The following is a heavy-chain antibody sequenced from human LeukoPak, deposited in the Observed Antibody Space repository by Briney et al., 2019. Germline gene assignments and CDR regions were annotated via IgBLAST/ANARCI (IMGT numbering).Heavy chain of an antibody. V-gene: IGHV3-23*01. CDR1: GITLSNYG. CDR2: ISDSGGRT. CDR3: AKDGGLGYCTNGVCYAQREHFDY. D-gene: IGHD2-8*01. J-gene: IGHJ4*02. Sequence: GGSLRLSCAVSGITLSNYGMSWVRQAPGKGLEWVAGISDSGGRTNYADSVKGRFTITRDNSKNTLYLQMNSLRAEDTAVYYCAKDGGLGYCTNGVCYAQREHFDYWGQGTLVTVSS.